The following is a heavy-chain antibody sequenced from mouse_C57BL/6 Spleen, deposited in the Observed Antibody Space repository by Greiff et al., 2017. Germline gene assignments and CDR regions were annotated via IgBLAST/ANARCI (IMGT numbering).Heavy chain of an antibody. CDR1: GYTFTSYG. D-gene: IGHD2-2*01. CDR3: AIYYGYQFAY. Sequence: VKLQESGAELARPGASVKLSCKASGYTFTSYGISWVKQRTGQGLEWIGEIYPRSGNTYYNEKFKGKATLTADKSSSTAYMELRSLTSEDSAVYFCAIYYGYQFAYWGQGTLVTVSA. V-gene: IGHV1-81*01. J-gene: IGHJ3*01. CDR2: IYPRSGNT.